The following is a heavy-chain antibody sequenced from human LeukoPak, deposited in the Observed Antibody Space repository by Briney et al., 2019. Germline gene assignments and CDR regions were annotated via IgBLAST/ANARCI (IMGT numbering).Heavy chain of an antibody. D-gene: IGHD1-20*01. CDR2: IYYSGST. CDR3: ARVGHNSSGVYYYYYYMDV. Sequence: SETLSLTCTVSGGPISSHYWSWIRQPPGKGLEWIGYIYYSGSTNYNPSLKSRVTISVDTSKNQFSLKLSSVTAADTAVYYCARVGHNSSGVYYYYYYMDVWGKGTTVTVSS. J-gene: IGHJ6*03. V-gene: IGHV4-59*11. CDR1: GGPISSHY.